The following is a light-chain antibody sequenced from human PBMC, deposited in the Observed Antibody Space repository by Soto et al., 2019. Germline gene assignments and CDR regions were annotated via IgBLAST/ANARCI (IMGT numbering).Light chain of an antibody. CDR2: DVS. CDR3: SSYTGTSTYVL. J-gene: IGLJ2*01. V-gene: IGLV2-14*01. CDR1: SSDVGGYNY. Sequence: QSALTQPASVSGSPGQSITISCTGTSSDVGGYNYVSWYQQYPGKAPKLMIYDVSNRPSGVYNRFSGSKSGNTASLTISGLQAEEEADYFCSSYTGTSTYVLFGGGTQVTVL.